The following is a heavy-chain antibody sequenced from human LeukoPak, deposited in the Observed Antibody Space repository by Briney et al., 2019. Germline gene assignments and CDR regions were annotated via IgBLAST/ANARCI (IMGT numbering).Heavy chain of an antibody. CDR1: GYTFTGYY. Sequence: ASVKVSCKASGYTFTGYYMHWMRQAPGQGLEWMGRINPNSGDTNYAQKFQGRVTMTRDTSISTAYMELSRLRSDDTAVYYCAASYGYESFDYWGQGTLVTVSS. CDR2: INPNSGDT. CDR3: AASYGYESFDY. D-gene: IGHD5-18*01. V-gene: IGHV1-2*06. J-gene: IGHJ4*02.